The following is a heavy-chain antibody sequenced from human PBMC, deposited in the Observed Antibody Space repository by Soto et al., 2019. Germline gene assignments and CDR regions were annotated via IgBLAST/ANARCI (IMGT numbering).Heavy chain of an antibody. J-gene: IGHJ5*02. CDR2: ISLYSDGT. D-gene: IGHD2-2*01. CDR3: ARVVPGAEAWFGP. CDR1: GYTFSNYG. Sequence: QVQLVQSGGEVKRPGASVKVSCKTSGYTFSNYGITWVRQAPGQPLEWLGWISLYSDGTNHAQKFKGRVSMTTDTSTTTAYMELRSLRSDDTAVYYCARVVPGAEAWFGPWGQGTLVTVSS. V-gene: IGHV1-18*01.